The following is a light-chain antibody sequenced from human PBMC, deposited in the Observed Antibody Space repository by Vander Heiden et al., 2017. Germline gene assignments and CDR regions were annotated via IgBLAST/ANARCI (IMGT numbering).Light chain of an antibody. J-gene: IGLJ2*01. CDR3: SSYAGSVV. V-gene: IGLV2-23*02. Sequence: HSALTQPASVSGSPGQSITISCTGTSSDVGSYNLVSWYQQHPGKAPKLMIYDVSKRPSGVSNRFSGSKSGNTASLTISGLQAEEEADYYCSSYAGSVVFGGGTKLTVL. CDR1: SSDVGSYNL. CDR2: DVS.